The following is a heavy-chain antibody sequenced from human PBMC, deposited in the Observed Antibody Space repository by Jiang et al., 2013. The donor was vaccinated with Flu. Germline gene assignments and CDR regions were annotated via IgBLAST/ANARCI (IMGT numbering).Heavy chain of an antibody. CDR3: ARRGTALDY. V-gene: IGHV4-39*01. CDR1: GGSISSSSYY. J-gene: IGHJ4*02. CDR2: IYYSGST. D-gene: IGHD6-13*01. Sequence: YGSGLVKPSETLSLTCTVSGGSISSSSYYWGWIRQPPGKGLEWIGSIYYSGSTYYNPSLKSRVTISVDTSKNQFSLKLSSVTAADTAVYYCARRGTALDYWGQGTLVTVS.